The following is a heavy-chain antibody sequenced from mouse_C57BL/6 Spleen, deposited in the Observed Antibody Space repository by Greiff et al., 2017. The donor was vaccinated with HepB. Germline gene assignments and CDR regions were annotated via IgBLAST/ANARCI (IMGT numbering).Heavy chain of an antibody. CDR3: AIQDYGSRGFAY. V-gene: IGHV1-66*01. Sequence: VQLQQSGPELVKPGASVKISCKASGYSFTSYYIHWVKQRPGQGLEWIGWIYPGSGNTKYNEKFKGKATLTADTSSSTAYMQLSSLTSEDSAVYYCAIQDYGSRGFAYWGQGTLVTVSA. D-gene: IGHD1-1*01. CDR2: IYPGSGNT. J-gene: IGHJ3*01. CDR1: GYSFTSYY.